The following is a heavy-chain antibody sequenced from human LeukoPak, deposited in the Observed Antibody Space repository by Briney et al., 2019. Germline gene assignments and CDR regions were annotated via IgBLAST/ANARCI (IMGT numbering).Heavy chain of an antibody. CDR1: AYTFTSYY. Sequence: ASVKVSCKASAYTFTSYYMHWVGQAPGQGLDWMGIINPSGGSTSYVQKFQGRVTMTRDTSTSTVYMELSSLRSEDTAVYYCARLDTYYYDSSGYYFDYWGQGTLVTVSS. CDR3: ARLDTYYYDSSGYYFDY. J-gene: IGHJ4*02. V-gene: IGHV1-46*01. CDR2: INPSGGST. D-gene: IGHD3-22*01.